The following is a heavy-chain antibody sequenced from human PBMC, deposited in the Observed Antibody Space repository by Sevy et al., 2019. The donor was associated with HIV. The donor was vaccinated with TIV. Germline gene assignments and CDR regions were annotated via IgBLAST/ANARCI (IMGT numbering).Heavy chain of an antibody. CDR1: GFTFNSFA. CDR2: IRGTGDYT. CDR3: AKKMGGGSGMAFLVDF. Sequence: GGSLRLSCAASGFTFNSFAMGWVRQAPGKGLDWISVIRGTGDYTYYADSVKGRFTISRDNSKNRLFLQMNSLRAEDTAIFYCAKKMGGGSGMAFLVDFWGQGTLVTVSS. D-gene: IGHD5-18*01. V-gene: IGHV3-23*01. J-gene: IGHJ4*02.